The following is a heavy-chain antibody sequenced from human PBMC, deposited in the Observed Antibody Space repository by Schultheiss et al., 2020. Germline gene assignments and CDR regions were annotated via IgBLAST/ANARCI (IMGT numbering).Heavy chain of an antibody. CDR2: IYYSGST. D-gene: IGHD6-13*01. Sequence: SETLSLTCAVYGGSFSGYYWSWIRQHPGKGLQWIGYIYYSGSTYYDPSLKSRVTISVDTSKNQFSLKLSSVTAADTAVYYCARQRWQQLVGLRFDPWGQGTLVTVSS. CDR1: GGSFSGYY. V-gene: IGHV4-34*01. J-gene: IGHJ5*02. CDR3: ARQRWQQLVGLRFDP.